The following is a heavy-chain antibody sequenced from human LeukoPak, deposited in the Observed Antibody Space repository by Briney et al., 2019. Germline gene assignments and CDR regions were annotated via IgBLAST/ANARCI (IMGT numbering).Heavy chain of an antibody. CDR3: ARGPPHGAFDI. Sequence: SETLSLTCTVSGYSISSGYYWGWIRQPPGKGLEWIGSIYHSGSTYYNPSLKSRIIISIDTSKTQFSLKLNSVTAADTAVYFCARGPPHGAFDIWGQGTMVTVSS. CDR2: IYHSGST. CDR1: GYSISSGYY. V-gene: IGHV4-38-2*02. J-gene: IGHJ3*02.